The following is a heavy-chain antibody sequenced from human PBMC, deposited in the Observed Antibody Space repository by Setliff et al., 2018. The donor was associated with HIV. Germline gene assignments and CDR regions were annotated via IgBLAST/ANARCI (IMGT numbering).Heavy chain of an antibody. CDR3: ARGRCSGGTCSGRYSYLHIDV. CDR1: GGSFSDYS. CDR2: IHHSGRT. V-gene: IGHV4-34*01. D-gene: IGHD2-15*01. Sequence: SETLSLTCTVYGGSFSDYSWTWIRRPPGKGLEWIGEIHHSGRTGYNPSLTSRVTMSVDSSKKQFSLRLTSVAAADTAVYYCARGRCSGGTCSGRYSYLHIDVWGKGTTVTVSS. J-gene: IGHJ6*03.